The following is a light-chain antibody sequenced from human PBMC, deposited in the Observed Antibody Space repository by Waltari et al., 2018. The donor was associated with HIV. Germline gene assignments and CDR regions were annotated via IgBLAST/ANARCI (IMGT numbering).Light chain of an antibody. J-gene: IGLJ1*01. CDR1: DYNIGATT. CDR2: SDS. V-gene: IGLV1-44*01. Sequence: QSILTQSPSTSGTPGQRITISCSGGDYNIGATTVHWFQHLPGAAPKLFIYSDSQRPSGIPDRFSASKSGTSASLVISGLQSEDEADYYCSVWDDSLNGYVFGPGTKIFVL. CDR3: SVWDDSLNGYV.